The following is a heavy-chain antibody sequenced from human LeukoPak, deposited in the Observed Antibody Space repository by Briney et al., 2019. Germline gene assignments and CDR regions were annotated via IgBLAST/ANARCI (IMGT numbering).Heavy chain of an antibody. Sequence: PGGSLRLSCAASGFTFSSSAMSWVRQVPGKGLEWVSGISASGGSTSYADSVRGRFTISRDNSKNTLYVQMNSLRAEDTAVYYCARDKVVGATYFDYWGQGTLVTVSS. V-gene: IGHV3-23*01. D-gene: IGHD1-26*01. CDR2: ISASGGST. CDR3: ARDKVVGATYFDY. CDR1: GFTFSSSA. J-gene: IGHJ4*02.